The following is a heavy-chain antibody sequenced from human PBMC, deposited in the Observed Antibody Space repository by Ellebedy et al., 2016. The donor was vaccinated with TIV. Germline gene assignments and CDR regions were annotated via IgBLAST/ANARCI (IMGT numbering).Heavy chain of an antibody. CDR3: TRGAFDP. CDR1: GFTFSGSA. J-gene: IGHJ5*02. D-gene: IGHD1-26*01. Sequence: GESLKISCAASGFTFSGSAMRWVRQASGKGLEWVGRIRSKANSYATAYAASVKGRFTISRDDSKNTAYLQMNSLKTEDTAVYYCTRGAFDPWGQGTLVTVSS. CDR2: IRSKANSYAT. V-gene: IGHV3-73*01.